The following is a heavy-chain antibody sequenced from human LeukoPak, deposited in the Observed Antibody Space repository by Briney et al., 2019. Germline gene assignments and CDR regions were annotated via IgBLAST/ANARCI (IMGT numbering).Heavy chain of an antibody. J-gene: IGHJ4*02. CDR3: ARRGFWSGYLDH. D-gene: IGHD3-3*01. Sequence: GGSLRLSCAASGFTFSSYSMNWVRQAPGRGLEWVSSISSSSSYIYYADSVKSRFTISRDNAKNSLYLQMNSLRAEDTAVYYCARRGFWSGYLDHWGQGTLVTVSS. CDR2: ISSSSSYI. V-gene: IGHV3-21*01. CDR1: GFTFSSYS.